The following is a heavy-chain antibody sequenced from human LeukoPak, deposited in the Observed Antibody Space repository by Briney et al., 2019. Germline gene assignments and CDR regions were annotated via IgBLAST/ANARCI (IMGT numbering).Heavy chain of an antibody. CDR2: INYSGRS. Sequence: SEAPCLTRAVHGGSPLGNFWRWIPHPPRKGGQRSGEINYSGRSSYNPFLKSRVTISVDTSKNQFSLKLSSVTAADTAVYHCARVGGMILGGTWFDPVGWGRVVTVTS. CDR3: ARVGGMILGGTWFDP. V-gene: IGHV4-34*01. CDR1: GGSPLGNF. D-gene: IGHD1-26*01. J-gene: IGHJ5*02.